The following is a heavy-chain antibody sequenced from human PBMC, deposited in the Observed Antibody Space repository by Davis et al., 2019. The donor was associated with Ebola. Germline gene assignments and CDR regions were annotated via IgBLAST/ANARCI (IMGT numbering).Heavy chain of an antibody. CDR2: ISSSSSYI. CDR1: GFTFTSYS. D-gene: IGHD1-1*01. Sequence: GESLKISCAASGFTFTSYSMNWVRQAPGKGLEWVSSISSSSSYIYYADSVKGRFTISRDNAKNSLYLQMNSLRAEDTAVYYCARGGNWNRMGSGRDYWGQGTLVTVSS. V-gene: IGHV3-21*01. CDR3: ARGGNWNRMGSGRDY. J-gene: IGHJ4*02.